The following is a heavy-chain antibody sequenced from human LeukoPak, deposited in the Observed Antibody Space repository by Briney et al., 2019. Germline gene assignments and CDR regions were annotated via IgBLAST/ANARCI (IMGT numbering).Heavy chain of an antibody. CDR2: ISYDGSNK. D-gene: IGHD3-22*01. J-gene: IGHJ5*02. CDR1: GFTFSSYA. Sequence: GGSLRLSCAASGFTFSSYAMHWVRQAPGKGLEWVAVISYDGSNKYYADSVKGRFTISRDNSKNTLYLQMNSLRAEDTAVYYCAKGEYYYDSSGYYDWFDPWGQGTLVTVSS. CDR3: AKGEYYYDSSGYYDWFDP. V-gene: IGHV3-30*04.